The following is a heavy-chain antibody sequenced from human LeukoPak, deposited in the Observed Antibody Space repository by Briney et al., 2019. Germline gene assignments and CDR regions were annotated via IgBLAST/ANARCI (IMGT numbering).Heavy chain of an antibody. V-gene: IGHV4-59*01. D-gene: IGHD6-13*01. CDR2: IYYSGST. CDR3: ARELPGTGPFDS. CDR1: GGSISSYY. Sequence: SETLSLTCTVSGGSISSYYWSWIRQPPGKGLEWIGYIYYSGSTNYNPSLKSRVTISVDTSKNQFSLKLSSVTAADTAVYYCARELPGTGPFDSWGQGTLATVSS. J-gene: IGHJ4*02.